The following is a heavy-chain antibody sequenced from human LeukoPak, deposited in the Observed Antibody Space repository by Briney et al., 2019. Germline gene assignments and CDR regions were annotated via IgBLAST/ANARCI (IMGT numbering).Heavy chain of an antibody. Sequence: GESLKISCKGSGYSFTSYWIGWVRQMPGKGLEWMGIIYPGDSDTRYSPSFQGQVTISADKSISTAYLQWSSLKASDTAMYYCARHTYYYDSSGSWDAFDIWGQGTMVTVSS. J-gene: IGHJ3*02. D-gene: IGHD3-22*01. CDR1: GYSFTSYW. CDR2: IYPGDSDT. CDR3: ARHTYYYDSSGSWDAFDI. V-gene: IGHV5-51*01.